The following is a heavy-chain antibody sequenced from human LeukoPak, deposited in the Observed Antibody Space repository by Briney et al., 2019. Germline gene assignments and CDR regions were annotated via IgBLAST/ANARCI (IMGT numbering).Heavy chain of an antibody. CDR2: IGAYNGNT. D-gene: IGHD3-3*01. J-gene: IGHJ6*02. Sequence: ASVKVSCKASGYTFTSYGISWVRQAPGQGLEWMGWIGAYNGNTNYAQKLQGRVTMTTDTSTSTAYMELRSLRSDDTAVYYCARVSYYDFWSGYYTGENSGYYYYGMDVWGQGTTVTVSS. CDR3: ARVSYYDFWSGYYTGENSGYYYYGMDV. V-gene: IGHV1-18*01. CDR1: GYTFTSYG.